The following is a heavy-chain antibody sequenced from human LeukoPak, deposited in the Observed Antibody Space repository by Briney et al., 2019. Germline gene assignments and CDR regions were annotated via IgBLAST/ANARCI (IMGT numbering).Heavy chain of an antibody. CDR1: GFTFSSYV. CDR3: ANDQSSGSYLSGDY. CDR2: ISGSGGST. D-gene: IGHD1-26*01. Sequence: PGGSLRLSCAASGFTFSSYVMSWVRQAPGKGLEWVSAISGSGGSTYYADSVKGRFTISRDNSKNTLYLQMNSLRAEDTAVYYCANDQSSGSYLSGDYWGQGTLVTVSS. V-gene: IGHV3-23*01. J-gene: IGHJ4*02.